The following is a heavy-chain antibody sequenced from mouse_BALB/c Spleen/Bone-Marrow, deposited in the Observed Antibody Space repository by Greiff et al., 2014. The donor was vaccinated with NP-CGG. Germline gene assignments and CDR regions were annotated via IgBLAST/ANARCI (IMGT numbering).Heavy chain of an antibody. Sequence: EVKVVESGGGLVQPGGSLRLSCATSGFTFTDYYMSWVRQPPGKALEWLGFIRNKANGYTTEYSASVKGRFTISRDNSQSILYLQMNTLRAEYSATYYCARDKNYGSYWYFDVWGAGTTVTVSS. CDR1: GFTFTDYY. CDR3: ARDKNYGSYWYFDV. CDR2: IRNKANGYTT. J-gene: IGHJ1*01. V-gene: IGHV7-3*02. D-gene: IGHD2-1*01.